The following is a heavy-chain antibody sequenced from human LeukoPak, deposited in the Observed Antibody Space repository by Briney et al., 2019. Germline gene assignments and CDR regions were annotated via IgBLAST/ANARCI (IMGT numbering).Heavy chain of an antibody. CDR3: ARVAGYYDSSGYYDY. CDR1: GFTFSSYA. V-gene: IGHV3-64*01. D-gene: IGHD3-22*01. J-gene: IGHJ4*02. Sequence: GGSLRLSCAASGFTFSSYAMHWVRQAPGKGLEYVSAIGSNGGSTYYANSVKGRFTISRDNSKNTLYLQMGSLRAEDMAVYYCARVAGYYDSSGYYDYWGQGTLVTVSS. CDR2: IGSNGGST.